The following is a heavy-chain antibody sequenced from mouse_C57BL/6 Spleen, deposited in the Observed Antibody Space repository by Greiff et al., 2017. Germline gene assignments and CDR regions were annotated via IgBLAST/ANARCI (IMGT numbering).Heavy chain of an antibody. Sequence: QVQLQQPGAELVRPGSSVKLSCKASGYTFTSYWMDWVKQRPGQGLEWIGNIYPSDSETHYNQKFKDKATLTVDKSSSTAYMQLSSLTSEDSAVYCCARQEITGTLGLAYWGQGTLVTVSA. CDR2: IYPSDSET. CDR3: ARQEITGTLGLAY. CDR1: GYTFTSYW. D-gene: IGHD4-1*01. J-gene: IGHJ3*01. V-gene: IGHV1-61*01.